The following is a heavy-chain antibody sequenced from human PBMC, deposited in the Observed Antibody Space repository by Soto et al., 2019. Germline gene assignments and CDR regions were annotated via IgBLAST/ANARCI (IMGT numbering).Heavy chain of an antibody. CDR3: AVTSREVRGYYYGLDV. Sequence: ASVKVSCKTSGFTFSNSAMQWVRQARGQRLEWIGWIVVGSGSTIYAQKFKERVTITRDMSTKTAYMELSSLRFEDTAVYYCAVTSREVRGYYYGLDVWGQGTTVAVYS. CDR1: GFTFSNSA. V-gene: IGHV1-58*02. J-gene: IGHJ6*02. CDR2: IVVGSGST. D-gene: IGHD1-26*01.